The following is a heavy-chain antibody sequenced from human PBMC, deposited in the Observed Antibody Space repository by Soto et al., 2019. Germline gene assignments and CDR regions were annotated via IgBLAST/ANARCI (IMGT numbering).Heavy chain of an antibody. CDR1: GFTFSSYA. CDR3: ARDLGDSPPMVC. CDR2: ISYDGSNK. D-gene: IGHD4-17*01. Sequence: QVQLVESGGGVVQPGRSLRLSCAASGFTFSSYAMHWVRQAPGKGLEWVAVISYDGSNKYYADSVKGRFTISRDNSKNTLYLQMNSLRAEDTAVYYCARDLGDSPPMVCWGQGTLVTVSS. J-gene: IGHJ4*02. V-gene: IGHV3-30-3*01.